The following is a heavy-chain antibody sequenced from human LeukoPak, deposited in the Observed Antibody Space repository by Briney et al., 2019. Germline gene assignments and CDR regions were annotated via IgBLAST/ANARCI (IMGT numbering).Heavy chain of an antibody. CDR3: VRVRHGDYFDY. CDR2: TRNKPNGYTT. J-gene: IGHJ4*02. D-gene: IGHD4-17*01. Sequence: GGSLRLSCAASGFSITDHYMDWVRQAPGKGLEWVGRTRNKPNGYTTDYGTSVKGRFIVSRDDSENSLYLQMNGLKTEDTAVYYCVRVRHGDYFDYWGQGTLVTVSS. V-gene: IGHV3-72*01. CDR1: GFSITDHY.